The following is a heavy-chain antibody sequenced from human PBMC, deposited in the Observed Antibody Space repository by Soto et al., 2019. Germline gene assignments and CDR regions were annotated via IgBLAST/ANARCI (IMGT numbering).Heavy chain of an antibody. V-gene: IGHV4-34*01. CDR1: GGSFSGYY. CDR3: ASPRIAAARFFDP. J-gene: IGHJ5*02. Sequence: ETLSLTCAVYGGSFSGYYWSWIRQPPGKGLEWIGEINHSGSTNYNPSLKSRVTISVDTSKNQFSLKLSSVTAADTAVYYCASPRIAAARFFDPWGQGTLVTVSS. CDR2: INHSGST. D-gene: IGHD6-13*01.